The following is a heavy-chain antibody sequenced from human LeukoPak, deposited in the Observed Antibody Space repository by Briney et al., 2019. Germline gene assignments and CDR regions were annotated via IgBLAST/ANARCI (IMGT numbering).Heavy chain of an antibody. D-gene: IGHD3-10*01. J-gene: IGHJ4*02. CDR2: IYSGGST. CDR1: GFTVSSNY. CDR3: ASLYGSGSLDY. V-gene: IGHV3-53*01. Sequence: GGSLRLSCAASGFTVSSNYMSWVRQAPGKGLEWVSVIYSGGSTYYADSVKGRFTISRDNSKSTLYLQMNSLRAEDTAVYYCASLYGSGSLDYWGQGTLVTVSS.